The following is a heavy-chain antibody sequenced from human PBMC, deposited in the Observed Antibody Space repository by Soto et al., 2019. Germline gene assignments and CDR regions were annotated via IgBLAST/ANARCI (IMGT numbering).Heavy chain of an antibody. V-gene: IGHV4-31*03. J-gene: IGHJ5*02. CDR2: IYYSGST. Sequence: PSETLSLTCTVSGGSISSGGYYWSWIRQHPGKGLEWIGYIYYSGSTYYNPSLKSRVTISVDTSKNQFSLKLSTVTAAATAVYYWARVNSSVYNWFDPWGQGTLVTVSS. CDR3: ARVNSSVYNWFDP. CDR1: GGSISSGGYY. D-gene: IGHD5-18*01.